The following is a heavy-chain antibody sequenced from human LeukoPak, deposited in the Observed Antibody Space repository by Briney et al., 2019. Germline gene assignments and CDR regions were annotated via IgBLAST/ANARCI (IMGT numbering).Heavy chain of an antibody. Sequence: SETLSLTCTVSGGSISSSSYYWGWIRQPPGKGLEWIGSIYYSGSTYYNPSLKSRVTISVDTSKNQFSLKLSSVTAADTAVYYCARHIGCTVTTCYNYYYYMDVWGKGTTVTVSS. J-gene: IGHJ6*03. D-gene: IGHD4-11*01. CDR3: ARHIGCTVTTCYNYYYYMDV. CDR1: GGSISSSSYY. V-gene: IGHV4-39*01. CDR2: IYYSGST.